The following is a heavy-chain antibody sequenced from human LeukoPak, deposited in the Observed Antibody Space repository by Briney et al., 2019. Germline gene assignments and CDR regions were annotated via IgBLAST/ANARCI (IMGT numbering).Heavy chain of an antibody. CDR2: INHSGST. J-gene: IGHJ4*02. CDR3: ARVPHRVVTAIES. CDR1: GGSISSSSYY. Sequence: SETLSLTCTVSGGSISSSSYYWSWIRQPPGKGLEWIGEINHSGSTNYNPSLKSRVTISVDTSKNQFSLKLSSVTAADTAVYYCARVPHRVVTAIESWGQGTLVTVSS. V-gene: IGHV4-39*07. D-gene: IGHD2-21*02.